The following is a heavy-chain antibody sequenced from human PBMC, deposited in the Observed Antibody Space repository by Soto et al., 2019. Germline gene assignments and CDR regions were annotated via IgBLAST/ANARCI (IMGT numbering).Heavy chain of an antibody. D-gene: IGHD3-3*01. Sequence: EVQLLESGGGLVQPGGSLRLSCEASGFTFSSYALSWFRQAPGKGLEGVSAISGSGGSTYYADSVKGRFTISRDNSKNTLYLQMNSLRAEDTAVYYCAKLPYYDFWSGYRIDYWGQGTLVTVSS. V-gene: IGHV3-23*01. CDR2: ISGSGGST. CDR1: GFTFSSYA. CDR3: AKLPYYDFWSGYRIDY. J-gene: IGHJ4*02.